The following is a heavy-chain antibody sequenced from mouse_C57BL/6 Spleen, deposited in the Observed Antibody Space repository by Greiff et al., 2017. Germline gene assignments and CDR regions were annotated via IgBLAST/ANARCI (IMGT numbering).Heavy chain of an antibody. CDR3: ARKPTVVATDYFDY. V-gene: IGHV1-18*01. D-gene: IGHD1-1*01. CDR2: INPNNGGT. CDR1: GYTFTDYN. J-gene: IGHJ2*01. Sequence: EVQLQQSGPELVKPGASVKIPCKASGYTFTDYNMDWVKQSHGKSLEWIGDINPNNGGTIYNQKFKGKATLTVDKSSSTAYMELRSLTSEDTAVYYCARKPTVVATDYFDYWGQGTTLTVSS.